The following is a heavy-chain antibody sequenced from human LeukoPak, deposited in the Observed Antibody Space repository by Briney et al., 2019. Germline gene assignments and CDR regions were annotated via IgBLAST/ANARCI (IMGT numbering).Heavy chain of an antibody. CDR2: IYSGGST. V-gene: IGHV3-53*01. CDR1: GFTFSSYS. J-gene: IGHJ4*02. CDR3: ARGMVPLSY. Sequence: PGGSLRLSCAASGFTFSSYSMNWVRQAPGKGLEWVSVIYSGGSTYYADSVKGRFTISRDNSKNTLYLQMYSLRAEDTAVYYCARGMVPLSYWGQGTLVTVSS. D-gene: IGHD2-8*01.